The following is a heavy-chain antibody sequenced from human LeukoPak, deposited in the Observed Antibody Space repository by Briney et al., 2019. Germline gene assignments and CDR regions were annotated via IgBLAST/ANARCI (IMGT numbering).Heavy chain of an antibody. CDR2: IRSKANSYAT. V-gene: IGHV3-73*01. Sequence: GGSLRLSCPASGFTFIGPASHGVRQASGKGLEWVGRIRSKANSYATAYAASVKGRFTISRDDSKNTAYLQMNSLKTEDTAVYYCTRTTGYYPTTLYDYWGQGTLVTVSS. D-gene: IGHD3-9*01. J-gene: IGHJ4*02. CDR3: TRTTGYYPTTLYDY. CDR1: GFTFIGPA.